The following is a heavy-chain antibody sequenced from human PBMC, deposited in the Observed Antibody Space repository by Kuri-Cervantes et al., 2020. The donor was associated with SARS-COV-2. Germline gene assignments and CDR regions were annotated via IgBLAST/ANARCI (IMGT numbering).Heavy chain of an antibody. V-gene: IGHV3-7*05. CDR2: IKQDGSEK. CDR1: GFTFSSYW. Sequence: GGSLRLSCAASGFTFSSYWMSWVRQAPGKGLEWVANIKQDGSEKYYVDSVKGRFTNSRDNAKNSLYLQMNSLRAEDTAVYYCARGSAAAGNYYYGMDVWGQGTTVSLL. J-gene: IGHJ6*02. CDR3: ARGSAAAGNYYYGMDV. D-gene: IGHD6-13*01.